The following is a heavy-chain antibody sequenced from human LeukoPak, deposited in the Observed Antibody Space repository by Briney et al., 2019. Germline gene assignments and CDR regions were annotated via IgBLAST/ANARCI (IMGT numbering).Heavy chain of an antibody. V-gene: IGHV1-69*05. Sequence: SVKVSCKASGGTFSSYAISWVRQAPGQGLEWMGGIIPIFGTANYAQKFQGRVTITTDESTSTAYMELSSLRSEDTAVYYCASTFCSSTSCHQSPFDYWGQGTLVTVSS. CDR2: IIPIFGTA. D-gene: IGHD2-2*01. CDR1: GGTFSSYA. J-gene: IGHJ4*02. CDR3: ASTFCSSTSCHQSPFDY.